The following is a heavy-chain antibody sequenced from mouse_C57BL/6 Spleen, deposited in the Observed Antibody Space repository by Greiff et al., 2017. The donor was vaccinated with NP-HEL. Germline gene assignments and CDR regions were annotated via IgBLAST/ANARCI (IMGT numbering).Heavy chain of an antibody. V-gene: IGHV1-52*01. Sequence: QVQLKQPGAELVRPGSSVKLSCKASGYTFTSYWMHWVKQRPIQGLEWIGNIDPSDSEAHYNQKFKDKATLTVDKSSSTAYMQLSSLTSEDSAVYYCAREGIYYYGSRASYFDYWGQGTTLTVSS. CDR2: IDPSDSEA. D-gene: IGHD1-1*01. CDR3: AREGIYYYGSRASYFDY. CDR1: GYTFTSYW. J-gene: IGHJ2*01.